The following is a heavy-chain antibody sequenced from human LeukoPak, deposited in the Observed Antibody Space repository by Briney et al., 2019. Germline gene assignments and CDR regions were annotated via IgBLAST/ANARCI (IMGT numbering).Heavy chain of an antibody. CDR3: AARTTTNAFDI. V-gene: IGHV1-58*02. CDR1: GYTFTGYY. J-gene: IGHJ3*02. Sequence: SVKVSCKASGYTFTGYYMHWVRQARGQRLEWIGWIVVGSGNTNYAQKFQERVTITRDMSTSTAYMELSSLRSEDTAVYYCAARTTTNAFDIWGQGTMVTVSS. D-gene: IGHD4-17*01. CDR2: IVVGSGNT.